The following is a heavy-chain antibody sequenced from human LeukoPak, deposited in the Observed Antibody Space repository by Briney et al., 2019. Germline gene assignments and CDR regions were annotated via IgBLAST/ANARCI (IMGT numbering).Heavy chain of an antibody. CDR2: IYSAGST. D-gene: IGHD3-16*02. CDR1: GFTVSSNY. V-gene: IGHV3-53*01. CDR3: ARDDGLST. Sequence: GGSLRLSCAASGFTVSSNYMSWIRQAPGKGLEWGSVIYSAGSTYYADSVKGRFTISRDTSKNTLYLQMNSLRAEDTAVYYCARDDGLSTWGQGTLVTVSS. J-gene: IGHJ5*02.